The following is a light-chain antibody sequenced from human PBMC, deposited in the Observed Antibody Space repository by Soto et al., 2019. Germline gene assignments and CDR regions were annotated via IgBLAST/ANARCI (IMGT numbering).Light chain of an antibody. CDR2: DVS. V-gene: IGKV1-5*02. CDR3: QHYNTFLT. CDR1: QSVGRL. J-gene: IGKJ3*01. Sequence: DIQMTQSPSTLSASVGDRITIICRASQSVGRLLAWYQQKPGKAPDLLIYDVSTLEVGVPSRVSGSGSGTEFTLTISSLRPDDFATYYCQHYNTFLTFGPGTRVDFK.